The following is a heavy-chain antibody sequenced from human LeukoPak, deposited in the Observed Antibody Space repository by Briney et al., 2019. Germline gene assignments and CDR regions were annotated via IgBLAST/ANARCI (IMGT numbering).Heavy chain of an antibody. CDR2: IYYSGST. V-gene: IGHV4-59*01. CDR3: ARGGSSGWYSFYYYYYMDV. J-gene: IGHJ6*03. D-gene: IGHD6-19*01. Sequence: SETLSLTCAVYGGSFSGYYWSWIRQPPGKGLEWIGYIYYSGSTNYNPSLKSRVTISVDTSKNQFSLKLSSVTAADTAVYYCARGGSSGWYSFYYYYYMDVGGKGTTVTVSS. CDR1: GGSFSGYY.